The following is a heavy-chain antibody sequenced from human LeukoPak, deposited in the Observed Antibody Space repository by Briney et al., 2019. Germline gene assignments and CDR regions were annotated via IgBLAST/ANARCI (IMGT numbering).Heavy chain of an antibody. D-gene: IGHD3-3*01. Sequence: SETLSLTCAVNGGSFSGHYWSWIRQPPGKGLEWIGEINPSGSTNYNPSLESRVTMLVDTSKNQFSLKLSSVTAADTAVYYCAREEWSGTNWFDPWGQGTLVTVSS. V-gene: IGHV4-34*01. CDR1: GGSFSGHY. CDR3: AREEWSGTNWFDP. J-gene: IGHJ5*02. CDR2: INPSGST.